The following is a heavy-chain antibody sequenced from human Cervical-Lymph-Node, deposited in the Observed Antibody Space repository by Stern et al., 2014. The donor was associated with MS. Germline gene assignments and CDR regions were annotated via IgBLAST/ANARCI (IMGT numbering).Heavy chain of an antibody. Sequence: QVQLVQSGAQVKKPGASVKVSCKGSGYTFIRYYIHWVRQAPGQGLEWLGIVNANGGSARYAQKFQCRVSMASDTSTSTVAMELSSLRSEDTAVYYCATLYDSSGNYGMEVWGQGTTVIVSS. J-gene: IGHJ6*02. CDR3: ATLYDSSGNYGMEV. D-gene: IGHD5/OR15-5a*01. V-gene: IGHV1-46*01. CDR1: GYTFIRYY. CDR2: VNANGGSA.